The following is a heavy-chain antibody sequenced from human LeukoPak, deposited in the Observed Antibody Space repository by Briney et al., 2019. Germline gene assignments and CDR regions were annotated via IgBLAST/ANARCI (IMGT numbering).Heavy chain of an antibody. Sequence: PSETLSLTCTVSGGSISSCYWSWIRQPPGKGLEWIGYIYYSGSTNYNPSLKSRVTISVDTSKNQVSLKLSSVTAADTAVYYCARGERYYDTPFDYWGQGTLVTVSS. J-gene: IGHJ4*02. CDR2: IYYSGST. CDR1: GGSISSCY. CDR3: ARGERYYDTPFDY. V-gene: IGHV4-59*01. D-gene: IGHD3-22*01.